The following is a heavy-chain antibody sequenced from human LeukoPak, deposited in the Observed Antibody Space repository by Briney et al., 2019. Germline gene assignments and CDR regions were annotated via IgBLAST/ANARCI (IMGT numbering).Heavy chain of an antibody. CDR3: AREGVGATMAN. CDR2: TYYRSKWYN. Sequence: LTLTFTCSRHPSPNNHGARICIRQSPSCRLHWLGRTYYRSKWYNDYSVSMKGPIVINPDPSKNQFSLRLNPVTPEDTAVYFCAREGVGATMANWGQGTLVTVSS. V-gene: IGHV6-1*01. CDR1: RHPSPNNHGA. J-gene: IGHJ4*02. D-gene: IGHD1-26*01.